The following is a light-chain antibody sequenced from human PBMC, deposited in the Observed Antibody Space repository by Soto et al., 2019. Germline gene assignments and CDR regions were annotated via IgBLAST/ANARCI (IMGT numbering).Light chain of an antibody. CDR2: DAS. J-gene: IGKJ4*01. CDR1: QSVSSSA. Sequence: EIVLTQSPGTLSLSPGERATLSCRASQSVSSSALAWYQQKPGQAPRRLIYDASSRATGIPDRFSGSGSGTDFTLTISRLEPEDFAVYYCRQYGRSLEFAFGGGTKVDIK. CDR3: RQYGRSLEFA. V-gene: IGKV3-20*01.